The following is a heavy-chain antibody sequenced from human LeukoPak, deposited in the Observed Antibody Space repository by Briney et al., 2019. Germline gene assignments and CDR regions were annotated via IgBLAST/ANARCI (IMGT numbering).Heavy chain of an antibody. Sequence: GGSLRLSCAASGFAFSSYSMNWVRQAPGKGPEWVSSISSSSSYIYYADSVKGRFTISRDNAKNSLYLQMNSLRAEDTAVYYCARGLSSGWHRYYFDYWGQGTLVTVSS. D-gene: IGHD6-19*01. V-gene: IGHV3-21*01. J-gene: IGHJ4*02. CDR1: GFAFSSYS. CDR3: ARGLSSGWHRYYFDY. CDR2: ISSSSSYI.